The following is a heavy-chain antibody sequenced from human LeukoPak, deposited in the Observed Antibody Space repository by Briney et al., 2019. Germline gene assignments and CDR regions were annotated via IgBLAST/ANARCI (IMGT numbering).Heavy chain of an antibody. Sequence: ASVKVSCKASGYTFTSYGISWVRQAPGQGLEWMGWISAYNGNTNYAQKLQGRVTMTTDTSTSTAYMELRSLRSDDTAVYYCAREGQTYYYDSSGPVPTPEYYFDYWGQGTLVTVSS. D-gene: IGHD3-22*01. CDR2: ISAYNGNT. CDR1: GYTFTSYG. V-gene: IGHV1-18*01. J-gene: IGHJ4*02. CDR3: AREGQTYYYDSSGPVPTPEYYFDY.